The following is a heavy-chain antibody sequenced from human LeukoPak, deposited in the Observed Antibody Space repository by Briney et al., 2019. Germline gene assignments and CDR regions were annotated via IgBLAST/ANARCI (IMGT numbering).Heavy chain of an antibody. Sequence: PGGSLSLSCAVSGFTFSIYTMHWFRQAPGTGLEWVAVISNNGGYINYVDSVRGRFTISRDNSKNTLYLQMDSLRAEDTAIYYCARERASCYFDYWGPGTLVTVSS. CDR3: ARERASCYFDY. D-gene: IGHD2-2*01. CDR1: GFTFSIYT. J-gene: IGHJ4*02. V-gene: IGHV3-30*04. CDR2: ISNNGGYI.